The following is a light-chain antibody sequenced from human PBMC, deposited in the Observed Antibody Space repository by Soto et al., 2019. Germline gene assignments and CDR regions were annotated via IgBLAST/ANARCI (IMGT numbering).Light chain of an antibody. Sequence: EIVLTQSPDTLSLSPGERATLSCRASHYVSSNYLACYQQKPGQAPRLLIYTTSNRATGIPERFSGDGSGTDFTLTISRLEPEDFAVYYCQQYGGSPWTFGQGTKVEIK. CDR3: QQYGGSPWT. V-gene: IGKV3-20*01. CDR2: TTS. CDR1: HYVSSNY. J-gene: IGKJ1*01.